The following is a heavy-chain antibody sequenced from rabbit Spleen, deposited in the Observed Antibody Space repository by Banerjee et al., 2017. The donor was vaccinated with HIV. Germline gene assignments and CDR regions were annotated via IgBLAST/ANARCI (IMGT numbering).Heavy chain of an antibody. CDR2: IDTGSSGFT. CDR1: GVSFSGDSY. J-gene: IGHJ6*01. Sequence: QQLVESGGGLVKPGASLTLTCTASGVSFSGDSYMCWVRQAPGKGLEWIACIDTGSSGFTYFASWAKGRFTISRTSSTTVTLQMTSLTVADTATYFCAREKSGIVGYDLWCQGTLVTVS. CDR3: AREKSGIVGYDL. D-gene: IGHD6-1*01. V-gene: IGHV1S40*01.